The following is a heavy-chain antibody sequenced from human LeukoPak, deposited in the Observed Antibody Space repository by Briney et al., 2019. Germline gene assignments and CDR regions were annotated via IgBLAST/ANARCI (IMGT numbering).Heavy chain of an antibody. CDR2: IFYSGST. V-gene: IGHV4-59*08. Sequence: SETLSLTCTVSGGSLNSYYWSWIRQPPGKGLEWIGYIFYSGSTNYSPSFKSRVTISVDTSKNQFSLKLSSVTAADTAVYYCASGNYPYYYGMDVWGQGTTVTVSS. D-gene: IGHD4-4*01. CDR1: GGSLNSYY. J-gene: IGHJ6*02. CDR3: ASGNYPYYYGMDV.